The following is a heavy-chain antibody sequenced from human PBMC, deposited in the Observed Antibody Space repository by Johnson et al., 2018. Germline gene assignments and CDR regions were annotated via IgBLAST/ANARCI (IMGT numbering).Heavy chain of an antibody. Sequence: VQLVESGPGLVKPSETLSLTCTVSGGSISSSSYYWGWIRQPPGKGPEWIGSIYYSGSTYYNPSLKSRVTISVDTSKNQFSLQLRSVTAADTAVYYCARRTTDYMDVWGKGTTVTVSS. D-gene: IGHD1-7*01. J-gene: IGHJ6*03. CDR3: ARRTTDYMDV. CDR2: IYYSGST. V-gene: IGHV4-39*07. CDR1: GGSISSSSYY.